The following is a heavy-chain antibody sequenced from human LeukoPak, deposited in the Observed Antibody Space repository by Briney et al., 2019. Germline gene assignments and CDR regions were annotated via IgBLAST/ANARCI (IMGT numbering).Heavy chain of an antibody. CDR2: IKQDGSEQ. Sequence: GGSLRLSCAASGFTFSSDWMSWVRQAPGKGLEWVANIKQDGSEQYYVDSVKGRFTISRDNTKNSLYLQMNSLRAGDTAVYYCARGTVPTLFQHWGQGTLVSVSS. D-gene: IGHD1-1*01. CDR3: ARGTVPTLFQH. V-gene: IGHV3-7*04. CDR1: GFTFSSDW. J-gene: IGHJ1*01.